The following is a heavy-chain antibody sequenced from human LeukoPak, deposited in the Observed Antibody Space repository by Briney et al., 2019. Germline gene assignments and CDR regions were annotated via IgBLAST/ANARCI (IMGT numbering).Heavy chain of an antibody. J-gene: IGHJ4*02. V-gene: IGHV3-30*02. D-gene: IGHD3-9*01. CDR3: AKCPAGRYFDWSMGYFDY. Sequence: GGSLRLSRAASGFTFSSYGMHWVRQAPGKGLEWVAFIRYDGSNKYYADSVKGRFTISRDNSKNTLYLQMNSLRAEDTAVYYCAKCPAGRYFDWSMGYFDYWGQGTLVTVSS. CDR2: IRYDGSNK. CDR1: GFTFSSYG.